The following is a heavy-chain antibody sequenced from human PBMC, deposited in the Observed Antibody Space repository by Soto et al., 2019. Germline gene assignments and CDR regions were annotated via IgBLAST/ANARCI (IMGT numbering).Heavy chain of an antibody. V-gene: IGHV3-48*01. J-gene: IGHJ3*01. CDR2: IGIGSSTK. CDR3: SRDQLYYNDISGRPLNAFDV. Sequence: GGSLRLSCAASGFTFRNYGMNWVRQAPGKGLEWVSYIGIGSSTKYYADSVKGRFTISRDNAKNSLYLQMNSLRAEDTAVYYYSRDQLYYNDISGRPLNAFDVWGQGTMVTVSS. D-gene: IGHD3-22*01. CDR1: GFTFRNYG.